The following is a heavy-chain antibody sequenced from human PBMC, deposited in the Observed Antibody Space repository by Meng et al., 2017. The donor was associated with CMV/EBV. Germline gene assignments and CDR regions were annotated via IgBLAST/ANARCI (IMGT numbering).Heavy chain of an antibody. Sequence: GSFSGYYWSWIRQPPGKGLEWIGEINHSGSTNYNPSLKSRVTISVDTSKNQFSLKLSSVTAADTAVYYCARVAYYDILTGYDNWFDPWGQGTLVTVSS. V-gene: IGHV4-34*01. CDR2: INHSGST. CDR3: ARVAYYDILTGYDNWFDP. CDR1: GSFSGYY. J-gene: IGHJ5*02. D-gene: IGHD3-9*01.